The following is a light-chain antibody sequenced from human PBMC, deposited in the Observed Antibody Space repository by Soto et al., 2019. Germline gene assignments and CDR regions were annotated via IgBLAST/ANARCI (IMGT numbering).Light chain of an antibody. CDR2: DVS. CDR1: SSDVGAYNY. V-gene: IGLV2-11*01. J-gene: IGLJ3*02. CDR3: CSYAGSYSWV. Sequence: QSALTQPRSVSGSPGQSVTISCTGTSSDVGAYNYVSWYQHHPGKAPKVMIYDVSERPSGVPDRFSGSKSDNKASLTISGLQAEDEAEYYCCSYAGSYSWVFGGGTKLTAL.